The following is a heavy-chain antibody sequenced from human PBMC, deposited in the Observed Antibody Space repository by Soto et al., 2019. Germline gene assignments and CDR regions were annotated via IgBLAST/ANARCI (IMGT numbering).Heavy chain of an antibody. Sequence: GGSLRLSCTASGFAFTRLWMAWVRQDPGKGLEWVANVKGDGSEKYHAVSGKGRFTISRDNAKNSLYLQMNSLRAEDTAVYYCVGNGGWAFDIWGQGTMVTVSS. CDR3: VGNGGWAFDI. D-gene: IGHD2-15*01. J-gene: IGHJ3*02. V-gene: IGHV3-7*01. CDR1: GFAFTRLW. CDR2: VKGDGSEK.